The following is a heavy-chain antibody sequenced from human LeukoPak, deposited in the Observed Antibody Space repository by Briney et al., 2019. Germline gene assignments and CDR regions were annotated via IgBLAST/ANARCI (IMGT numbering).Heavy chain of an antibody. D-gene: IGHD2/OR15-2a*01. CDR2: ISGSGGST. Sequence: GGSLRLSCAASGVTFNNYAMYWARQAPGKGQEWVSTISGSGGSTYYVDSVKGRFTISRDNSKNPLYPQMNSLRVEDTAVYYCARGNSTWYYFDYWGQGTLATVSS. J-gene: IGHJ4*02. CDR1: GVTFNNYA. V-gene: IGHV3-23*01. CDR3: ARGNSTWYYFDY.